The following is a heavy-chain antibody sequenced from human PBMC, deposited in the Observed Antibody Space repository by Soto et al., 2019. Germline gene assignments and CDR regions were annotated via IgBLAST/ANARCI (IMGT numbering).Heavy chain of an antibody. Sequence: EVQLLESGGGLVQPGGSLRLSCEVSGFTVTNYAMSGVRQAPGKGLEWVAAISAGGGTTDYADSVKGRFSISRDNSKNTLFLEITSLRAEDTAVYFCVKVGCSVAGCQAKNYRGTTERHFDYWGQGTLVTASS. CDR3: VKVGCSVAGCQAKNYRGTTERHFDY. J-gene: IGHJ4*02. D-gene: IGHD1-1*01. V-gene: IGHV3-23*01. CDR1: GFTVTNYA. CDR2: ISAGGGTT.